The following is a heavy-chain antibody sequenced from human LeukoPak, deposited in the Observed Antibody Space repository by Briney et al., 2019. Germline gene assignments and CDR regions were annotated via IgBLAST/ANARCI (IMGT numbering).Heavy chain of an antibody. J-gene: IGHJ4*02. D-gene: IGHD2-15*01. Sequence: PGGSLRLSCVPSGFTVSSHYISWFRQAPGKGLEWVGRIKSSGDGGTTDYTAPVKGRFTISRDDSRNTVFLQMNTLKTEDTAVYYCTTDGGYWGQGTLVTVSS. CDR3: TTDGGY. CDR2: IKSSGDGGTT. V-gene: IGHV3-15*01. CDR1: GFTVSSHY.